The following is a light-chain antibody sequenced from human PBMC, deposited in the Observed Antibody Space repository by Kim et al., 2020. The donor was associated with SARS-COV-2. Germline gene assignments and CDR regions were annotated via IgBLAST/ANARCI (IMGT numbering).Light chain of an antibody. CDR1: QSVSSY. V-gene: IGKV3-11*01. J-gene: IGKJ5*01. CDR3: QQRSNWPPVT. Sequence: PGERATLSCRASQSVSSYLAWYQQKPGQAPRLLIYDASNRATGIPARFSGSGSGTDFTLTISSLEPEDFAVYYCQQRSNWPPVTFGQGTRL. CDR2: DAS.